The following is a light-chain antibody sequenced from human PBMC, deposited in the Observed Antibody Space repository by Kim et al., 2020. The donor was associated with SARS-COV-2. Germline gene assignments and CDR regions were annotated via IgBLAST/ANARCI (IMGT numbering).Light chain of an antibody. CDR2: QDK. Sequence: VSPGQTASITCSGDKLGNKYVCWYQQNTGQSPVVVIYQDKKRPSGIPERFSGSNSGNTATLTISGTQAMDEADYYCQTWDGSTVLFGGGTQLTVL. J-gene: IGLJ2*01. CDR1: KLGNKY. CDR3: QTWDGSTVL. V-gene: IGLV3-1*01.